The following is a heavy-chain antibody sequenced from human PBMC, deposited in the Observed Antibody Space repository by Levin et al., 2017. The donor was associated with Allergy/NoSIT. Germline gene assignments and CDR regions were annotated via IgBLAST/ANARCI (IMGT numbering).Heavy chain of an antibody. J-gene: IGHJ4*02. Sequence: PGGSLRLSCAASGFTFSNAWMSWVRQAPGKGLEWVGRIKSKTDGGTTDYAAPVKGRFTISRDDSKNTLYLQMNSLKTEDTAVYYCTTEGVVAATGFDYWGQGTLVTVSS. CDR2: IKSKTDGGTT. D-gene: IGHD2-15*01. CDR3: TTEGVVAATGFDY. CDR1: GFTFSNAW. V-gene: IGHV3-15*01.